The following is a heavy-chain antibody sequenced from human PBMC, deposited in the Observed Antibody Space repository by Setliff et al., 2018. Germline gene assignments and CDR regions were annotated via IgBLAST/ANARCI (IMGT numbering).Heavy chain of an antibody. Sequence: GGSLRLSCAASGFTFDDFGLSWVRQAPGKGLEWVSGINWNGGRIGYGDSVKGRFTISRDNAKKSLYLQMNSLRVDDTAVYYCARAQGYDSGTYWGVDYYYYMDVWGKGTTVTVSS. CDR1: GFTFDDFG. CDR2: INWNGGRI. J-gene: IGHJ6*03. V-gene: IGHV3-20*04. D-gene: IGHD3-10*01. CDR3: ARAQGYDSGTYWGVDYYYYMDV.